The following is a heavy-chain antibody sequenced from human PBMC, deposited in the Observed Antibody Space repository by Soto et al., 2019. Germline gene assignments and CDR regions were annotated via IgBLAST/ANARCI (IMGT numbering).Heavy chain of an antibody. J-gene: IGHJ4*02. CDR1: GGSFKSGSYS. CDR2: VYHTGRT. D-gene: IGHD3-3*01. Sequence: SETLSLTCTVSGGSFKSGSYSWSWIRQHPGKGLEWIGYVYHTGRTSYNPSLKSRVSISMDTSKNLFSLNLDSVTAADTAVYFCARDFAYFDSWGQGTLVTVSS. CDR3: ARDFAYFDS. V-gene: IGHV4-61*01.